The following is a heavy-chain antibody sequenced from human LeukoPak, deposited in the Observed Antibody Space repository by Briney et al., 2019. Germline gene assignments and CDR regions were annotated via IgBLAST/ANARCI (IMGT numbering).Heavy chain of an antibody. Sequence: SETLSRTCTGSGGSISSYYWSWIRQPPGKGLVWIGYIYYSGSTNYNPSLKSRVTISVDTSKNQFSLKLSSVTAADTAVYYCARGYSSSWYPAYWGQGTLVTVSS. CDR1: GGSISSYY. CDR2: IYYSGST. V-gene: IGHV4-59*01. J-gene: IGHJ4*02. D-gene: IGHD6-13*01. CDR3: ARGYSSSWYPAY.